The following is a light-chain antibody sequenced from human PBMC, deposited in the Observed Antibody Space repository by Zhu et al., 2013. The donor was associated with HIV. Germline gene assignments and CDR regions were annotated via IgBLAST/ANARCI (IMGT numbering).Light chain of an antibody. CDR3: QQYDSYSLT. CDR1: QSIRTY. V-gene: IGKV3-20*01. Sequence: EIVLTQSPVTLSLSPGDRATLSCRASQSIRTYLAWYQQKPGQAPRLLIYVASSRATGIPDRFSGSGSGTDFTLTISSLQPDDFATYHCQQYDSYSLTFGGGT. CDR2: VAS. J-gene: IGKJ4*01.